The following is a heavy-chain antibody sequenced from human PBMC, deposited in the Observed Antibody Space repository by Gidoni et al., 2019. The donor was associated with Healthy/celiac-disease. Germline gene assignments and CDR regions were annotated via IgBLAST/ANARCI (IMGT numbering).Heavy chain of an antibody. D-gene: IGHD6-13*01. J-gene: IGHJ4*02. CDR1: GFPFSSSA. V-gene: IGHV3-30-3*01. Sequence: QVQLVESGGGVVQPGRSLRLSCAASGFPFSSSAMHGVRQAPGKGLEWVAVISYDGSNKYYADSVKGRFTISRDNSKNTLYLQMNSLRAEDTAVYYCAREQFGAAGFDYWGQGTLVTVSS. CDR3: AREQFGAAGFDY. CDR2: ISYDGSNK.